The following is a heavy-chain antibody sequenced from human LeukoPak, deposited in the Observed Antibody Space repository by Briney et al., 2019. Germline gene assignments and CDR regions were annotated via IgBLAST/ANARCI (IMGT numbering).Heavy chain of an antibody. CDR2: IYYSGST. CDR1: GGSISSYY. J-gene: IGHJ6*03. V-gene: IGHV4-59*01. D-gene: IGHD1-14*01. Sequence: SETLSLTCTVSGGSISSYYWSWIRQPPGKGLEWIGYIYYSGSTNYNPSLKSRVTISVDTSKNQFSLKLTSVTAADTAVFYCARGASGTATYYYSYFYIDVWGKGTTVTISS. CDR3: ARGASGTATYYYSYFYIDV.